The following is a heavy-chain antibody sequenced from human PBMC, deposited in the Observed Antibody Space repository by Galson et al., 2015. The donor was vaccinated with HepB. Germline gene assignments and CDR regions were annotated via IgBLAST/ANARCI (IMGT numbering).Heavy chain of an antibody. J-gene: IGHJ6*03. CDR1: AFTFSTYA. D-gene: IGHD5-24*01. Sequence: SLRLSCAASAFTFSTYAMHWVRQVPGKGLEWVAVISYDGSNKYYADSVKGRFTNSRDNSKNTLYLQMNSLRAEDTSVYYCARPRDREDYYYMDVWGKGTTFTVSS. CDR3: ARPRDREDYYYMDV. V-gene: IGHV3-30-3*01. CDR2: ISYDGSNK.